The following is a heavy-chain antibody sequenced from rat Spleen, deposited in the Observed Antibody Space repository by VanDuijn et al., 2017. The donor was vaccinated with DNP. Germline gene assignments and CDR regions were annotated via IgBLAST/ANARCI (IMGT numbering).Heavy chain of an antibody. CDR3: ASGPNYGGYSDYFGY. CDR1: GFNFNDYW. CDR2: INQYSSTI. D-gene: IGHD1-11*01. Sequence: EVKLVESGGGLVQPGRSLKLSCAASGFNFNDYWMGWVRQAPGKGLEWIGEINQYSSTINYSPSLKDKFSISRDNAQNTLYLQMSELGSEDTAIYYCASGPNYGGYSDYFGYWGQGVMVTVSS. J-gene: IGHJ2*01. V-gene: IGHV4-2*01.